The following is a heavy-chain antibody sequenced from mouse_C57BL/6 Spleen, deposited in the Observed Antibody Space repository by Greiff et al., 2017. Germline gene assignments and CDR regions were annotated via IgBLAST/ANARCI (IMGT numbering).Heavy chain of an antibody. D-gene: IGHD3-3*01. CDR2: INPSTGGT. CDR3: AREGCYLPYWYFDV. Sequence: EVQLLQSGAELVKPGASVKISCKASGYSFTGYYMNWVKQSPEKSLEWIGEINPSTGGTSYNQKFKAKATLTVDKSSNTAYMQLSSLTSEDSAVYYCAREGCYLPYWYFDVWGTGTTVTVSS. CDR1: GYSFTGYY. V-gene: IGHV1-42*01. J-gene: IGHJ1*03.